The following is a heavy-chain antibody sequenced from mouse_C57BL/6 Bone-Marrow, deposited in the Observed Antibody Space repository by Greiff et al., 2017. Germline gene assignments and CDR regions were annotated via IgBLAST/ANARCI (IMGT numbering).Heavy chain of an antibody. CDR1: GFTFSDYG. Sequence: DVMLVESGGGLVQPGGSLKLSCAASGFTFSDYGMAWVRQAPRKGPEWVAFISNLAYSIYYADTVTGRFTISRENAKNTLYLEMSSLRSEDTAMYYCARRWDYDDYYAMDYWGQGTSVTVSS. D-gene: IGHD2-4*01. V-gene: IGHV5-15*04. J-gene: IGHJ4*01. CDR3: ARRWDYDDYYAMDY. CDR2: ISNLAYSI.